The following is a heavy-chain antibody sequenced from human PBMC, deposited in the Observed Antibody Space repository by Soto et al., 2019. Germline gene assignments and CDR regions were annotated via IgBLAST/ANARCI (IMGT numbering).Heavy chain of an antibody. J-gene: IGHJ5*02. CDR2: IYATGTT. CDR3: VRDGTKTLRDWFDP. D-gene: IGHD1-1*01. V-gene: IGHV4-59*10. Sequence: SATLSFPCAVYGGSFSGYYWSWIRKSAGEGVEWIGRIYATGTTDYNASLKSRVMMSVDTSKKQFSLKLRSVTAADTAVYYCVRDGTKTLRDWFDPWGQGISVTAPQ. CDR1: GGSFSGYY.